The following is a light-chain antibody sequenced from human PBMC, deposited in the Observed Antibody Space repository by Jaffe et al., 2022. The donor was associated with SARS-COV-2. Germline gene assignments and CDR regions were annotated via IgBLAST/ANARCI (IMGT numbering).Light chain of an antibody. CDR2: DVS. CDR1: SSDVGGYNY. Sequence: QSALTQPASVSGSPGQSITISCTGTSSDVGGYNYVSWYQQHPGKAPKVMIYDVSNRPSGVSSRFSGSKSGNTASLTISGLQAEDEADYYCSSHTSSSTWLFGGGTKLTVL. CDR3: SSHTSSSTWL. J-gene: IGLJ3*02. V-gene: IGLV2-14*01.